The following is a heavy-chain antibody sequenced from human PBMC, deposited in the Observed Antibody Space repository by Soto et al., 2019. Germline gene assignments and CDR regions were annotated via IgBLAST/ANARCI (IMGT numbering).Heavy chain of an antibody. CDR3: AKNIVATIKRSGWFDP. Sequence: QPGGSLRLSCAASGFTFSSYAMSWVRQAPGKGLEWVSAISGSGGSTYYADSVKGRFTISRDNSKNTLYLQMNSLRAEDTAVYYCAKNIVATIKRSGWFDPWGQGTLVTVSS. D-gene: IGHD5-12*01. J-gene: IGHJ5*02. V-gene: IGHV3-23*01. CDR1: GFTFSSYA. CDR2: ISGSGGST.